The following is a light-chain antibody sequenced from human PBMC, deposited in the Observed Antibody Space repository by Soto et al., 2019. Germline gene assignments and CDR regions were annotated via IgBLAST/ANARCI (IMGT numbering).Light chain of an antibody. J-gene: IGKJ1*01. CDR3: QQYNNWPRT. CDR1: QSVSSN. CDR2: GAS. Sequence: EIVMTQSPATLSVSPGERATLSCRASQSVSSNLAWYQQQPAQAPRLLLYGASTRATGIPARFSGSWSGTEFTLTISRLQSEDVAVYYWQQYNNWPRTFGQGTKVEIK. V-gene: IGKV3-15*01.